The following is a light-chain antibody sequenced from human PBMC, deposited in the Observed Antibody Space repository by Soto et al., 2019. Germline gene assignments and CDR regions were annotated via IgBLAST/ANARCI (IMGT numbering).Light chain of an antibody. CDR2: GAS. Sequence: EIVMTQSPATLSVSPGERATLSCRASQSVSSNLAWYQLKPGQAPRLLIYGASTRATGVPARFSGTGSETDFTLTISRLEPEDFAVYYCQQYDNSPITFGQGTRLEI. CDR3: QQYDNSPIT. CDR1: QSVSSN. V-gene: IGKV3-15*01. J-gene: IGKJ5*01.